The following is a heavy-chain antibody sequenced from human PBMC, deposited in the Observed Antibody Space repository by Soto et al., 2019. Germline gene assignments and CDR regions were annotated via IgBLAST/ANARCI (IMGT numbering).Heavy chain of an antibody. V-gene: IGHV1-69*02. Sequence: QVQLVQSGAEVKKPGSSVKVSCKASGGTFSSYTISWVRQAPGQGLEWMGRIIPILGIANYAQKFQGRVTITADKSTSTAYMELSSLRSEVTAVYYCASNYGDYDDYYYMDVWGKGTTVTVSS. CDR2: IIPILGIA. CDR1: GGTFSSYT. J-gene: IGHJ6*03. CDR3: ASNYGDYDDYYYMDV. D-gene: IGHD4-17*01.